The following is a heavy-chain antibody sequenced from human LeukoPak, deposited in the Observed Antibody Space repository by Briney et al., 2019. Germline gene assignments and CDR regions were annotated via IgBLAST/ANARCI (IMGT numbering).Heavy chain of an antibody. CDR3: ARDYYDSSGYPGHFDY. CDR2: IYYSGST. Sequence: SETLSLTCTVSGGSISSYYWSWIRQPPGKGLEWIGYIYYSGSTNYNPSLKSRVTISVDTSKNQFSLKLSSVTAADTAVYYCARDYYDSSGYPGHFDYWGQGTLVTVSS. V-gene: IGHV4-59*01. D-gene: IGHD3-22*01. J-gene: IGHJ4*02. CDR1: GGSISSYY.